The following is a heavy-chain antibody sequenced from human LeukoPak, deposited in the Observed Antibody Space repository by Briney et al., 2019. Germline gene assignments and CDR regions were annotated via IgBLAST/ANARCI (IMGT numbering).Heavy chain of an antibody. D-gene: IGHD6-13*01. V-gene: IGHV4-4*07. CDR2: IYSSGST. CDR3: ASFPVSSSWAYYYYYMDV. Sequence: SETLSLSCTVTGGSISSYYWSWIRQPAGKGLEWFGRIYSSGSTNYNPSLKSRVTMSVDTSKNQFSLKLSSVTAADTAVYYCASFPVSSSWAYYYYYMDVWGKGTTVTVSS. J-gene: IGHJ6*03. CDR1: GGSISSYY.